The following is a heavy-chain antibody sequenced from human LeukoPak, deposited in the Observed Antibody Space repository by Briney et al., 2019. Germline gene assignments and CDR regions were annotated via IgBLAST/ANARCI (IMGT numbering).Heavy chain of an antibody. CDR3: ATDLGYSSGWFGPRYCYYGMDV. Sequence: ASVKVSCKVSGYTLTELSMHWVRQAPGKGLEWMGGFDPEDGETIYAQKFQGRVTMTEDTSTDTAYMELSSLRSEDTAVYYCATDLGYSSGWFGPRYCYYGMDVRGQGATVTVSS. D-gene: IGHD6-19*01. CDR1: GYTLTELS. CDR2: FDPEDGET. J-gene: IGHJ6*02. V-gene: IGHV1-24*01.